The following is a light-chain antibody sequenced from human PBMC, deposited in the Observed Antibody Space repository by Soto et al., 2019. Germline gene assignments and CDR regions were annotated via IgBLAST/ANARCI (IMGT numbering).Light chain of an antibody. Sequence: EIVLTQSPATLSLSPGERATLSCRASQSVSRYLAWYQQKPCQAPRLLIYDASNRATGIPARFSGSGSATDFTLTISSLEPEDFAVYYCQQRSNWPPYTFGQGTKLEIK. V-gene: IGKV3-11*01. CDR2: DAS. CDR3: QQRSNWPPYT. J-gene: IGKJ2*01. CDR1: QSVSRY.